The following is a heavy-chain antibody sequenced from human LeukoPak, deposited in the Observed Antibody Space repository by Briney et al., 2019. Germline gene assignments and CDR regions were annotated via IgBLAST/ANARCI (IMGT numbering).Heavy chain of an antibody. J-gene: IGHJ4*02. D-gene: IGHD6-19*01. CDR2: ISGSGGTT. V-gene: IGHV3-23*01. CDR3: AKGRTEGGTLALDY. Sequence: GGTLRLSCAASGFTFSSYGMSWVRQAPGKGLEWVSGISGSGGTTYYADSVKGRFTISRDNSKITLYLQVNSLRAEDTAVYYCAKGRTEGGTLALDYWGQGTLVTVSS. CDR1: GFTFSSYG.